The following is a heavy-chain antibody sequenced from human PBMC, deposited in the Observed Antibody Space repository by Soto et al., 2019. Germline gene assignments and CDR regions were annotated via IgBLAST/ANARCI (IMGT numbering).Heavy chain of an antibody. CDR2: ISAYNGNT. Sequence: ASVKVSCKASGYTFTSYGISWVRQAPGQGLEWMGWISAYNGNTNYAQKLQGRVTMTTDTSTSTAYMELRSLRSDDTAVYYCAIATRTHDYSNYGECMDVWGQGTTVTVSS. CDR3: AIATRTHDYSNYGECMDV. CDR1: GYTFTSYG. J-gene: IGHJ6*02. D-gene: IGHD4-4*01. V-gene: IGHV1-18*01.